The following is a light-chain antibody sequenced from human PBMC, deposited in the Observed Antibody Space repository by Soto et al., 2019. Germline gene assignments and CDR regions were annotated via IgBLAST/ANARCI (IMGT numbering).Light chain of an antibody. V-gene: IGKV2-30*02. CDR2: KVS. J-gene: IGKJ1*01. Sequence: DVVMTQSPLSLSVTPGQPASISCKSSQSLLHITGETFLFWFQQRPGQSPRRLIYKVSNRDSRVPDRFSGSGSGTDFTLKISRVEAEDVGVYYCMQGTYWPRTFGQGTKVDIK. CDR1: QSLLHITGETF. CDR3: MQGTYWPRT.